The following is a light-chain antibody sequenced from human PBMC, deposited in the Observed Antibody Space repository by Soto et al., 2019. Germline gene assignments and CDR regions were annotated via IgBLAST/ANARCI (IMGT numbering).Light chain of an antibody. J-gene: IGLJ2*01. Sequence: QSALTQPAAASGSPGQSITISCTGTSSDVGGYDYVSWYQQHPGKAPKLMISEVSNRPSGVSTRFSGSKSGNTASLTISGLQTEDEADYYCSSYTRDTLIFGGGTKLTVL. V-gene: IGLV2-14*01. CDR2: EVS. CDR1: SSDVGGYDY. CDR3: SSYTRDTLI.